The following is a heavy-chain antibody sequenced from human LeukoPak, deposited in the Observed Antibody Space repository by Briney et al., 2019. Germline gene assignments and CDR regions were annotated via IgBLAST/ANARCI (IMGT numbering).Heavy chain of an antibody. CDR2: ISGSGGST. Sequence: GGSLRLSCAASGFTFSSYAMSWVRQAPGKGLEWVSVISGSGGSTYYADSVKGRFTISRDNSKNTLFLQMNSLRAEDTAVYYCAKKPGIAVADPPYFDYWGQGTLVTVSS. CDR1: GFTFSSYA. J-gene: IGHJ4*02. D-gene: IGHD6-19*01. CDR3: AKKPGIAVADPPYFDY. V-gene: IGHV3-23*01.